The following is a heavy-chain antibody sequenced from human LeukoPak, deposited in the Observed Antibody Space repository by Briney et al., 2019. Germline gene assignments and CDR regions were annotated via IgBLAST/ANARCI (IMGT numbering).Heavy chain of an antibody. V-gene: IGHV4-59*06. CDR3: AREGSNRWPNDAFDI. CDR2: IYYSGST. Sequence: SETLSLTCTVSGGSISSYYWSWIRQHPGKGLEWIGYIYYSGSTYYNPSLKSRVTISVDTSKNQFSLKLSSVTAADTAVYYCAREGSNRWPNDAFDIWGQGTMVTVSS. J-gene: IGHJ3*02. D-gene: IGHD2/OR15-2a*01. CDR1: GGSISSYY.